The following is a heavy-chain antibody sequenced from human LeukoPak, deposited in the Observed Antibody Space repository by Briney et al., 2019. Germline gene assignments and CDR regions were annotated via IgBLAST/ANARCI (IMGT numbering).Heavy chain of an antibody. J-gene: IGHJ6*03. D-gene: IGHD3-22*01. CDR3: ARAGSGYYYYYMDV. CDR2: MNPNSSNT. V-gene: IGHV1-8*01. CDR1: GYTFTSYD. Sequence: ASVKVSCKASGYTFTSYDINWVRQATGQGLEWMGWMNPNSSNTGYAQKFQGRVTMTRNTSISTAYMELSSLRSEDTAVYYCARAGSGYYYYYMDVWGKGTTVTVSS.